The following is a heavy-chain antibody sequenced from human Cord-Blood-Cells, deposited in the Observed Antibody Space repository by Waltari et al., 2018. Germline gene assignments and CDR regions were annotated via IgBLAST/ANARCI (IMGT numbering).Heavy chain of an antibody. D-gene: IGHD6-13*01. CDR3: ARGKESSSWYNWFDP. J-gene: IGHJ5*02. Sequence: QVPLVQPGPEVTKPGASVTVSCKASGYTFPGYYVHWVRQAPGQGLEWMGWINPNSGGTNYAQKFQGRVTMTRDTSISTAYMELSRLRSDDTAVYYCARGKESSSWYNWFDPWGQGTLVTVSS. CDR1: GYTFPGYY. V-gene: IGHV1-2*02. CDR2: INPNSGGT.